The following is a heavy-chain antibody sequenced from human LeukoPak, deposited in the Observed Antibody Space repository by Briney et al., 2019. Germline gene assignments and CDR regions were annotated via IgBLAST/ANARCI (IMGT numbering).Heavy chain of an antibody. J-gene: IGHJ4*02. CDR1: GFTFSSYA. D-gene: IGHD3-3*01. Sequence: GGSLRLSCAASGFTFSSYAMSWVRQAPGKGLEWVSAISGSGGSTYYADSVKGRFTISRDNSKNTLYLQMNSLRAEDTAVYYCARGTTIFGVVIIKGFDYWGQGTLVTVSS. CDR2: ISGSGGST. V-gene: IGHV3-23*01. CDR3: ARGTTIFGVVIIKGFDY.